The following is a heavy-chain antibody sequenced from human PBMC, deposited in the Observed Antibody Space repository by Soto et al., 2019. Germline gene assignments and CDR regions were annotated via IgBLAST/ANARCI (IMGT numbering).Heavy chain of an antibody. Sequence: GESLKISCKGSGYSFTSYWIGWVRQMPGKGLEWMGIIYPGDSDTRYSPSFQGQVTISADKSISTAYLQWSSLKASDTAMYYCARREGAAAYYYGMDVWGQGTTVTVSS. J-gene: IGHJ6*02. D-gene: IGHD6-13*01. V-gene: IGHV5-51*01. CDR2: IYPGDSDT. CDR1: GYSFTSYW. CDR3: ARREGAAAYYYGMDV.